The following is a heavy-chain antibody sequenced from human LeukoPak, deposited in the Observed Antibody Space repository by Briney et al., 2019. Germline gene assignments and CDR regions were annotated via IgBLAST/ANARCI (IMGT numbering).Heavy chain of an antibody. CDR1: GGSISSGDYF. J-gene: IGHJ4*02. D-gene: IGHD3-10*01. CDR2: IDYSGST. V-gene: IGHV4-61*08. CDR3: ARGPPPFYGSGSYYPDY. Sequence: SETLSLTCTVSGGSISSGDYFWTWVRQRPGKGLEWLGFIDYSGSTNYNPSLKSRVTISVDTSKNQFSLKLSSVTAADTAVYYCARGPPPFYGSGSYYPDYWGQGTLVTVSS.